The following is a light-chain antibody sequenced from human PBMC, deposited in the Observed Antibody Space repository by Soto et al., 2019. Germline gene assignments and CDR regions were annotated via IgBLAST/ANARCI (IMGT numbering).Light chain of an antibody. V-gene: IGKV1-5*03. CDR2: KAS. Sequence: DIQVTQFPSTLSASVGDTVTMACRASQSVRRWLAWYQQKPGKAPRLLIYKASTLESGVPSRFSGSVSETEFTLTISSLQPDDFATYYCQDYSDLCTFGQGTRVEVK. J-gene: IGKJ1*01. CDR1: QSVRRW. CDR3: QDYSDLCT.